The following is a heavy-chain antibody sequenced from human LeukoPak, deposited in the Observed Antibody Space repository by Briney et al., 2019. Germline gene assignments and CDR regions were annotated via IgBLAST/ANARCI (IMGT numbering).Heavy chain of an antibody. CDR2: IIPIFGTA. Sequence: SVNVSCKASGGTFSSYAISWVRQAPGQGLEWMGGIIPIFGTANYAQKFQGRVTITADESTSTAYMELSSLRSEDTAVYCCAREGRGWAFDIWGQGTMVTVSS. V-gene: IGHV1-69*01. J-gene: IGHJ3*02. CDR3: AREGRGWAFDI. CDR1: GGTFSSYA. D-gene: IGHD2-15*01.